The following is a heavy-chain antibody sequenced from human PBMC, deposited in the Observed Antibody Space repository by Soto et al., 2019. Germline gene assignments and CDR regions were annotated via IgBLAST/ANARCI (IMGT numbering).Heavy chain of an antibody. V-gene: IGHV3-11*06. J-gene: IGHJ5*02. CDR2: ISPGSSYT. CDR1: GFTFSDEY. D-gene: IGHD2-8*01. CDR3: ARARGPGNGAWFDP. Sequence: QVHLVESGGGLVKPGGSLRLSCAASGFTFSDEYMSWVRQAPGRGLEWISYISPGSSYTKYADSVQGRFTISRDDAKNSLFLQMNSLRGDDTAVYYCARARGPGNGAWFDPWGRGTLVTVSS.